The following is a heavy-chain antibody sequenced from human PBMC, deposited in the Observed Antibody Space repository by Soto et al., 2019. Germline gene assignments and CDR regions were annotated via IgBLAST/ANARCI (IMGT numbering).Heavy chain of an antibody. CDR2: ISGSGGNT. J-gene: IGHJ4*02. V-gene: IGHV3-23*01. D-gene: IGHD3-3*01. Sequence: GGSLRLSCAASGFSFSSYAMNWVRQAPGKGLEWVSGISGSGGNTYYADSVKGRFTISRDNSKNTLYLQMNSLRAEDTAVYYCAPGGHYDFWNGSFDYWGQGTLVTVSS. CDR3: APGGHYDFWNGSFDY. CDR1: GFSFSSYA.